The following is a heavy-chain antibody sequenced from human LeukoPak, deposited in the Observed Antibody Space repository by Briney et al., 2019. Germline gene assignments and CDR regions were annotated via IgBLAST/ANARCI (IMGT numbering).Heavy chain of an antibody. J-gene: IGHJ6*02. V-gene: IGHV1-69*13. D-gene: IGHD2-2*01. Sequence: ASVKVSCKASGGTFSSYAISWVRQAPGQGLEWMGGIIPIFGTANYAQKFQGRVTITADESTSTAYMELSSLRSEDTAVYYCARDDTDCSSTSCYGADGNYYYYYGMDVWGQGTTVTVSS. CDR1: GGTFSSYA. CDR2: IIPIFGTA. CDR3: ARDDTDCSSTSCYGADGNYYYYYGMDV.